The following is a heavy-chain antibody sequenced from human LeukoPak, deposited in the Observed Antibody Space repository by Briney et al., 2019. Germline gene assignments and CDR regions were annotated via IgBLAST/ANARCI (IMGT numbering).Heavy chain of an antibody. CDR2: ISGSGHII. J-gene: IGHJ1*01. CDR3: ARTRGPLLPEH. D-gene: IGHD3-22*01. Sequence: GGSLRLSCAASGFTFSDSYMSWIRQSPGKGLEWVSHISGSGHIIYYADSMKGRFTISRDNAKNSLYLQMNSLRAEDTAVYYCARTRGPLLPEHWGQGTLVSVSS. V-gene: IGHV3-11*04. CDR1: GFTFSDSY.